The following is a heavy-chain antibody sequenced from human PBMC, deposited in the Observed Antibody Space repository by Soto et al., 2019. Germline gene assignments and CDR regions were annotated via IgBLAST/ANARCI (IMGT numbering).Heavy chain of an antibody. CDR3: ARNPSELGYYYYGLDV. D-gene: IGHD6-6*01. CDR1: GYTFTSYY. V-gene: IGHV1-46*01. J-gene: IGHJ6*02. CDR2: INPSGGST. Sequence: QVQLVQSGAEVKKPGASVKVSCKASGYTFTSYYMHWVRQAPGQGLEWMGIINPSGGSTSYAQKCQGGVTMLXXTXTXTVYMELSSLRSEDTAVYYCARNPSELGYYYYGLDVWGHGTTVTVSS.